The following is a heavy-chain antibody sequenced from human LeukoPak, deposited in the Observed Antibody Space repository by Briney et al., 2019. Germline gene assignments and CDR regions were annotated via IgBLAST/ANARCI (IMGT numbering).Heavy chain of an antibody. D-gene: IGHD3-22*01. CDR2: MNPNSGNT. J-gene: IGHJ4*02. CDR1: GYTFTSYD. V-gene: IGHV1-8*03. Sequence: ASVKVSCKASGYTFTSYDINWVRQATGQGLEWMGWMNPNSGNTGYAQKFQGRVTITRNTSISTAYMELSSLRSEDTAVYYCARANRGYYYDSSGYYRFDYWGQGTLVTVSS. CDR3: ARANRGYYYDSSGYYRFDY.